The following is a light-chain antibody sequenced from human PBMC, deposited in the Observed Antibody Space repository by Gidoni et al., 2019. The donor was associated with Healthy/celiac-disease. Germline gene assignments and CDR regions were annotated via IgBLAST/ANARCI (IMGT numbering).Light chain of an antibody. Sequence: YVLTQPPSVSVAPGKTARITCGGNNIGSKSVHWYQQKPGQAPVLVIYYDSDRPSGIPERFSGSNSGNTATLTISRVEAGDEADYYCQVWDSSSDHVVFGGGTKLTVL. CDR2: YDS. CDR3: QVWDSSSDHVV. CDR1: NIGSKS. V-gene: IGLV3-21*04. J-gene: IGLJ2*01.